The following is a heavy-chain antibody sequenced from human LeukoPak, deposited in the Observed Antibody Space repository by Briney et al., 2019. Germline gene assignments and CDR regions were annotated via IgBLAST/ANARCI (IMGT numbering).Heavy chain of an antibody. J-gene: IGHJ4*02. CDR2: INPNSGGT. CDR1: GYTFTGYY. D-gene: IGHD3-10*01. CDR3: ARVMVRGVNPTYYFDY. V-gene: IGHV1-2*02. Sequence: VASVKVSCKASGYTFTGYYMHWVRQAPGQGLEWMGWINPNSGGTNYAQKFRGRVTMTRDTSISTAYMELSRLRSDDTAVYYCARVMVRGVNPTYYFDYWGQGTLVTVSS.